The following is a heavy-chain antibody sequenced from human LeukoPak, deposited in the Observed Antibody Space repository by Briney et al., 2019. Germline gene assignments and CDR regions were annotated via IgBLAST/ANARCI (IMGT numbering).Heavy chain of an antibody. CDR3: AREEDYFDSSGYYLSAFDI. D-gene: IGHD3-22*01. CDR1: GYTFTSYD. CDR2: MNPNSGNT. Sequence: SVKVSCKASGYTFTSYDINWVRQATGQGLEWMGWMNPNSGNTGYAQKFQGRVTMTRNTSISTAYMELSSLRSEDTAVYYCAREEDYFDSSGYYLSAFDIWGQGTMVTVSS. V-gene: IGHV1-8*01. J-gene: IGHJ3*02.